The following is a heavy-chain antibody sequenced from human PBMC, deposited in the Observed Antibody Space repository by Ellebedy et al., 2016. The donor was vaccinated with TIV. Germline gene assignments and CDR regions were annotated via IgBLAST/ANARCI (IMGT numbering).Heavy chain of an antibody. V-gene: IGHV3-21*01. D-gene: IGHD1-26*01. CDR3: ARDRIVGATSYGY. J-gene: IGHJ4*02. Sequence: GESLKISCAASGFTFNSYNMHWVRQAPGKGLEWVSSSGSSSGYIYYADSVKGRFTISRDNAENSLYLQMNSLRAEDTAVYYCARDRIVGATSYGYWGQGALVTVSS. CDR2: SGSSSGYI. CDR1: GFTFNSYN.